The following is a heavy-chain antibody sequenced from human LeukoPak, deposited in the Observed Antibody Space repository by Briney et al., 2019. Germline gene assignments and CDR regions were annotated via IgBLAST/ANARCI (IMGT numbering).Heavy chain of an antibody. D-gene: IGHD3-10*01. V-gene: IGHV4-39*01. Sequence: SETLFLTCTVSGGSISSSSFYWGWIRQPPGKGLEWIGSIYYSGSTYYNPSLKSRVTISVDTSKNQFPLKLSSVTAADTAVYYCARRLTMVRGIISFAYFDYWGQGTLVTVSS. J-gene: IGHJ4*02. CDR1: GGSISSSSFY. CDR3: ARRLTMVRGIISFAYFDY. CDR2: IYYSGST.